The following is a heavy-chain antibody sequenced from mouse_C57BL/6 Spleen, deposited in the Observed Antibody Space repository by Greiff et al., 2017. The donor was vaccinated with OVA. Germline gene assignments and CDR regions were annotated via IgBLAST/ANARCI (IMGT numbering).Heavy chain of an antibody. J-gene: IGHJ3*01. D-gene: IGHD1-1*01. CDR2: INPYNGDT. CDR3: ATGSSYGGWFAY. CDR1: GYSFTGYF. Sequence: EVKVVESGPELVKPGASVKISCKASGYSFTGYFMNWVKQSHGKSLEWIGRINPYNGDTFYNQKFKGKATLTVDKSSSTAHMELLSLTSEDFAVYYCATGSSYGGWFAYWGQGTLVTVSA. V-gene: IGHV1-37*01.